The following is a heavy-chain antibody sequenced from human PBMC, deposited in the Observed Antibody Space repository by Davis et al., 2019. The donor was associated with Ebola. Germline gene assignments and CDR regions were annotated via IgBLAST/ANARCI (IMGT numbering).Heavy chain of an antibody. J-gene: IGHJ4*02. CDR2: IIPVFRTA. CDR3: ATTATLTTFDY. D-gene: IGHD1-1*01. Sequence: SVKVSCKAVGDTLTSYAMTWVRQAPGQGLEWMGGIIPVFRTASYAQKFQGRVTITADESTRTAYMELNGLISEDTAVYYCATTATLTTFDYWGQGTLVTVSS. V-gene: IGHV1-69*13. CDR1: GDTLTSYA.